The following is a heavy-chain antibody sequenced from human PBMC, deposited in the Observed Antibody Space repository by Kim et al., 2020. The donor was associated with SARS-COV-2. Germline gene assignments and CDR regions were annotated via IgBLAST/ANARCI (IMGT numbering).Heavy chain of an antibody. V-gene: IGHV6-1*01. D-gene: IGHD3-22*01. Sequence: SQTLSLTCAISGDSVSSNSAAWNWIRQSPSRGLEWLGRTYYRSKWYNDYAVSVKSRITINPDTSKNQFSLQLNSVTPEDTAVYYCARGPHYYDSSGYYSHPPSGVRNAFDIWGQGTMVTVSS. J-gene: IGHJ3*02. CDR3: ARGPHYYDSSGYYSHPPSGVRNAFDI. CDR1: GDSVSSNSAA. CDR2: TYYRSKWYN.